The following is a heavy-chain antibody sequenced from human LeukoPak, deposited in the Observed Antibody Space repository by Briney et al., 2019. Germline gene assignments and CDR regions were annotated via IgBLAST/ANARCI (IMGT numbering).Heavy chain of an antibody. CDR3: ARSVGIAADFDY. CDR2: ISSSSSYI. D-gene: IGHD6-13*01. J-gene: IGHJ4*02. V-gene: IGHV3-21*01. Sequence: GGSLRLSCAASGFTFSSYSMNWVRQAPGKGLEWVSSISSSSSYIYYADSVKGRFTISIDNAKNSLYLQMNSLRAEDTAVYYCARSVGIAADFDYWGQGTLVTLSS. CDR1: GFTFSSYS.